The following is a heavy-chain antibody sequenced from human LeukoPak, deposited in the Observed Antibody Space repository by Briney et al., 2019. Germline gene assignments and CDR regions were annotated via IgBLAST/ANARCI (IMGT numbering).Heavy chain of an antibody. CDR1: GGSISGSSYY. D-gene: IGHD3-10*01. J-gene: IGHJ4*02. V-gene: IGHV4-39*01. CDR2: IYYSGST. Sequence: SETLSLTCTVSGGSISGSSYYWGWIRQPPGKGLEWIGSIYYSGSTYYNPSLKSRVTISVDTSKNQFSLKLSSVTAADTAVYYCARRILPYGSGSFDYWGQGTLVTVSS. CDR3: ARRILPYGSGSFDY.